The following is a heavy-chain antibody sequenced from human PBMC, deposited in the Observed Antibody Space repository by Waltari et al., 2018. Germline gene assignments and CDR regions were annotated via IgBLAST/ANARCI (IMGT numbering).Heavy chain of an antibody. D-gene: IGHD6-13*01. CDR2: INHSGSN. J-gene: IGHJ5*02. CDR1: GGSFSGYY. V-gene: IGHV4-34*01. CDR3: ARGDSYRSSSYGNWFDP. Sequence: QVQLQQWGAGLLKPSETLSLTCAVYGGSFSGYYWSWIRQPPGKGLEWIGEINHSGSNNYNPSLKSRVTISVDTSKNQFSLKLSSVTAADTAVYYCARGDSYRSSSYGNWFDPWGQGTLVTVSS.